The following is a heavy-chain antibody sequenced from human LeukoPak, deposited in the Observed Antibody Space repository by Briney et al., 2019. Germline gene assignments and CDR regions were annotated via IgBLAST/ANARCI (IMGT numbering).Heavy chain of an antibody. CDR1: GFTFSTYA. CDR2: ISSNGGST. J-gene: IGHJ4*02. D-gene: IGHD1-26*01. CDR3: ARRGSYYGDSMDY. Sequence: GGSLRLSCAASGFTFSTYAMHWVRQAPGKGLEYVSAISSNGGSTYYANSVKGRCTISRDNSKNTLYLHMGSLRAEDMAVYYCARRGSYYGDSMDYWGQGTLVTVSS. V-gene: IGHV3-64*01.